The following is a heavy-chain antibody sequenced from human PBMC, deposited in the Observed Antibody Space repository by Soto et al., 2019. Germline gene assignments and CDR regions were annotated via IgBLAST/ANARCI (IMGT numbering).Heavy chain of an antibody. Sequence: SVKVSCKASGGTFSSYAISWVRQAPGQGLEWMGGIIPIFGTANYAQKFQGRVTITADESTSTAYMELSSLRSEDTAVYYCAREPTPHFWSGSYFDYWGQGXLVTVSS. CDR1: GGTFSSYA. J-gene: IGHJ4*02. V-gene: IGHV1-69*13. CDR3: AREPTPHFWSGSYFDY. CDR2: IIPIFGTA. D-gene: IGHD3-3*02.